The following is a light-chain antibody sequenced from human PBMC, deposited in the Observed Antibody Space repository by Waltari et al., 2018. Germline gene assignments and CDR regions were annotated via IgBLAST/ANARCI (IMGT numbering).Light chain of an antibody. CDR1: TSHIGAGHD. J-gene: IGLJ2*01. CDR2: GNN. Sequence: QSVLTPPPSVSGTPGQRVTIPCSGSTSHIGAGHDVHWYQHLPGTAPKLLIYGNNNRPSGVPDRFSGSKSGTSASLAITGLQADDEADYFCQSFDNMLSGGVVFGGGTKLAVL. V-gene: IGLV1-40*01. CDR3: QSFDNMLSGGVV.